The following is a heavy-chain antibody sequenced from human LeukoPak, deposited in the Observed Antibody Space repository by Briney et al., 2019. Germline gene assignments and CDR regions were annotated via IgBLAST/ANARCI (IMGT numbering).Heavy chain of an antibody. CDR1: GFTFSSYW. CDR2: INQDGSEK. Sequence: GGSLRLSCAASGFTFSSYWMSWVRQAPGKGLEWVANINQDGSEKYYVDSVKGRFTISRDNAKNSLYLQMNSLRAEDTAVYYCARDVATTSNWFDPWGQGTLVTVSS. V-gene: IGHV3-7*01. J-gene: IGHJ5*02. CDR3: ARDVATTSNWFDP. D-gene: IGHD5-24*01.